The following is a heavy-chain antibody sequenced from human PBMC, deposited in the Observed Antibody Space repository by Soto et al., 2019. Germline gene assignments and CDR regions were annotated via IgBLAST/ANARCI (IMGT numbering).Heavy chain of an antibody. CDR2: ISGSGGDT. Sequence: PGGSLRLSCSASGFTFTSYAMSWVRQAPGKGLEWVSGISGSGGDTKNADSVKGRFTISRDNFKNMLYLQMNSLRAEDTAVYYYAKDRGMVGATVRAFDIWGQGTMVTVSS. CDR1: GFTFTSYA. D-gene: IGHD1-26*01. J-gene: IGHJ3*02. V-gene: IGHV3-23*01. CDR3: AKDRGMVGATVRAFDI.